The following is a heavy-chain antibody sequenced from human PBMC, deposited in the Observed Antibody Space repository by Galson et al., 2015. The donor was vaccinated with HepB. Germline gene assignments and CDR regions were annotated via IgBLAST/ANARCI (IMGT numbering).Heavy chain of an antibody. CDR2: ISSSSSTI. J-gene: IGHJ6*03. Sequence: SLRLSCAASGFTFSSYNMNWVRQAPGKGLEWVSYISSSSSTIYYADSVKGRFTISRDNAKNSLYLQMNSLRDEDTAVYYCARDPQRITIFGVVISYYYYMDVWGKGTTVTVSS. CDR3: ARDPQRITIFGVVISYYYYMDV. CDR1: GFTFSSYN. D-gene: IGHD3-3*01. V-gene: IGHV3-48*02.